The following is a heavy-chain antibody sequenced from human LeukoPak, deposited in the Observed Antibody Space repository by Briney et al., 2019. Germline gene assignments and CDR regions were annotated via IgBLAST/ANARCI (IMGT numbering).Heavy chain of an antibody. V-gene: IGHV4-59*12. CDR3: ARDRSANYYYYYMDV. D-gene: IGHD6-25*01. CDR2: IYYSGST. J-gene: IGHJ6*03. CDR1: GGSISSYY. Sequence: SETLSLTCTVSGGSISSYYWSWIRQPPGKGLEWIGYIYYSGSTNYNPSLKSRVTISVDTSKNQFSLKLSSVTAADTAVYYCARDRSANYYYYYMDVWGKGTTVTVSS.